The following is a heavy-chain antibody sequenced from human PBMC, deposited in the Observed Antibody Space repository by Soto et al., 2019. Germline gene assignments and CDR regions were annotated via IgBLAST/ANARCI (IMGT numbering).Heavy chain of an antibody. CDR1: GYTFTSYG. CDR3: ARTVRLVGATARLHY. V-gene: IGHV1-18*01. D-gene: IGHD1-26*01. Sequence: QVQLVQSGAEVKKPGASVKVSCKASGYTFTSYGISWVRQAPGQGLEWMGWISAYNGNTNYAQKLQGRVTMTTDTSTSTAYMELRSLRADDTAVYYCARTVRLVGATARLHYWGQGTLVTVSS. CDR2: ISAYNGNT. J-gene: IGHJ4*02.